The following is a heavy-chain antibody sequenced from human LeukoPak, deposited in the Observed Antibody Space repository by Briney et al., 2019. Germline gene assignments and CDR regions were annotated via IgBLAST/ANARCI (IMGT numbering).Heavy chain of an antibody. D-gene: IGHD3-22*01. Sequence: SETLSLTCNVSGYSISSGFYWGWIRPSPGEGLEWIATIFHSGSIFYNPSLKGRVSLSIDTSQNKFSLELNSVTAADTAVYYCARMAVSYYYDSSTYSPVAFDVWGQGTMVTVSS. CDR2: IFHSGSI. V-gene: IGHV4-38-2*02. CDR3: ARMAVSYYYDSSTYSPVAFDV. J-gene: IGHJ3*01. CDR1: GYSISSGFY.